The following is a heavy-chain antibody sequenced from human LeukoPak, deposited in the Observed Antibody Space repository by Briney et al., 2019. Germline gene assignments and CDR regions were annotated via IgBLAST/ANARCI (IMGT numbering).Heavy chain of an antibody. CDR3: VRHFAPFRLGPHFDY. CDR1: GGPITNYY. Sequence: PSETLSLTCSVSGGPITNYYWSWIRQPPGRGLEWIGYIYYSGSTHYNPSLKSRVTISVDTSRNQFSLNLTSMTAADTAVYYCVRHFAPFRLGPHFDYWGQGSLVTVSS. CDR2: IYYSGST. D-gene: IGHD1-14*01. V-gene: IGHV4-59*08. J-gene: IGHJ4*02.